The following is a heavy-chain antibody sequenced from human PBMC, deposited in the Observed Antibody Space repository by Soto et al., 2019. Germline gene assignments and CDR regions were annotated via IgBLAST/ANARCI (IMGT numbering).Heavy chain of an antibody. J-gene: IGHJ4*02. V-gene: IGHV3-9*01. CDR1: GFTFDDYA. CDR2: ISWNSGSI. D-gene: IGHD2-2*01. CDR3: AKGGQLLSEGGGY. Sequence: EVQLVESGGGLVQPGRSLRLSCAASGFTFDDYAMHWVRQAPGKGLEWVSGISWNSGSIGYADSVKGRFTISRDNAKNSLYLQMNSRRAEVTAMYYCAKGGQLLSEGGGYWGQGTLVTVSS.